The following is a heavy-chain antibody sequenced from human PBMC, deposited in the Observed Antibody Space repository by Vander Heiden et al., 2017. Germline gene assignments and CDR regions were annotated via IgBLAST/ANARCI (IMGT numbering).Heavy chain of an antibody. Sequence: QVQLVESGGGVVQPGRSVRLPCGASGFTLSSYGMYWVRQAAGKGLEWVAAIWYDGSNKYYADSVKGRFTISRDNSKNTLYLQMNSLRAEDTAVYYCARDKEAVANYYFDYWGQGTLVTVSS. J-gene: IGHJ4*02. CDR3: ARDKEAVANYYFDY. CDR2: IWYDGSNK. V-gene: IGHV3-33*01. D-gene: IGHD6-19*01. CDR1: GFTLSSYG.